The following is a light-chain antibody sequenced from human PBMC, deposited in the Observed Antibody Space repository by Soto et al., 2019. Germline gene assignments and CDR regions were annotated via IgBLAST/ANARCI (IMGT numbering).Light chain of an antibody. J-gene: IGLJ7*01. Sequence: QSVLTQPPSVSGTPGQRVSISCSGIWSNIGRNSVSWYHHLPGTAPKLLIYSNNQRPSGVTGRFSGSKSGTSASLAISGLQSEDEADYYCQSYDSRLRASVFGGGTQLTVL. CDR3: QSYDSRLRASV. CDR1: WSNIGRNS. CDR2: SNN. V-gene: IGLV1-44*01.